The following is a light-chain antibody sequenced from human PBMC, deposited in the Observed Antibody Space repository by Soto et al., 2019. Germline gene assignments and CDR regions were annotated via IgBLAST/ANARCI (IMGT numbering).Light chain of an antibody. CDR1: QSITTN. V-gene: IGKV1-39*01. J-gene: IGKJ1*01. CDR3: QQTYTTPWT. Sequence: DIQMTQSPSSLSESEGDRAAVTCRASQSITTNLNWFQHRPGKAPKLLIYATSSVPSGVPSRFSGSGSGTDFTLTISSLQPEDFATYSCQQTYTTPWTFGQGTKVEI. CDR2: ATS.